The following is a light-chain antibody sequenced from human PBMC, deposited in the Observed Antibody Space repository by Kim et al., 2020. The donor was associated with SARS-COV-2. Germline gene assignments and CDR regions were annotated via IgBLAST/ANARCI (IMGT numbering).Light chain of an antibody. J-gene: IGKJ1*01. CDR3: QQFYILPWT. CDR2: GAS. Sequence: EVVLTQSPGTLSLSPGERATLSCRASQSFSNNYLAWYQQRPGQAPRLLIYGASNRATGIPDRFSGSGSGTDFTLIINRLEPEDFVVYFCQQFYILPWTFGRGTKVDIK. V-gene: IGKV3-20*01. CDR1: QSFSNNY.